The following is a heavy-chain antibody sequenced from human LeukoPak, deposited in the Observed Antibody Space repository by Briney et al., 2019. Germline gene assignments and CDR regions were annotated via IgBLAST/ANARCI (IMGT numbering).Heavy chain of an antibody. CDR1: GGSISSYY. J-gene: IGHJ5*02. Sequence: SETLSLTCTVSGGSISSYYWSWIRQPAGKGLEWIRRIYTSGSTNYNPSLKSRVTMSVDTSKNQFSLKLSSVTAADTAVYYCARGGYCGGDCYDNWFDPWGQGTLVTVSS. D-gene: IGHD2-21*02. CDR2: IYTSGST. CDR3: ARGGYCGGDCYDNWFDP. V-gene: IGHV4-4*07.